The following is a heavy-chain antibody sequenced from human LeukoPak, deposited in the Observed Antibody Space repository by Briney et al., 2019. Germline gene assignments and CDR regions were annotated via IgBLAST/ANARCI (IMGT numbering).Heavy chain of an antibody. J-gene: IGHJ4*02. CDR1: GLTFDNDR. CDR3: TRRVKYGGTWDHFAD. D-gene: IGHD1-26*01. V-gene: IGHV3-23*01. Sequence: PGGSLRLSFAASGLTFDNDRMRWVRQAPGKRLEWVSTVNADGGNTYYADSVKGRFTISRDNSKSTLILQMNSLRVEDTALYYCTRRVKYGGTWDHFADWGQGTLVTVSS. CDR2: VNADGGNT.